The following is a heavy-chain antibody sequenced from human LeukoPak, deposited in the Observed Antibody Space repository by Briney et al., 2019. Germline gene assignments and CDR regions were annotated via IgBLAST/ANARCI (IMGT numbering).Heavy chain of an antibody. CDR1: GFTFSSYS. D-gene: IGHD3-22*01. CDR3: ARDNPYYYDSSGSFDY. V-gene: IGHV3-21*04. J-gene: IGHJ4*02. Sequence: GGSLRLSCAASGFTFSSYSMNLVRQAPGKGLEWVSSISSSSSYIYYADSVKGRFTISRDNAKNSLYLQMNSLRAEDTALYYCARDNPYYYDSSGSFDYWGQGTLVTVSS. CDR2: ISSSSSYI.